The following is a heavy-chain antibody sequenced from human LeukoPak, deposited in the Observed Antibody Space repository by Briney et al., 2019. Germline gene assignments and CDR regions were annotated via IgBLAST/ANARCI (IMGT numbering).Heavy chain of an antibody. V-gene: IGHV3-23*01. CDR3: AKGGRGWLSLWDH. CDR2: ISGSGGST. D-gene: IGHD6-19*01. Sequence: GGSLRLSCAASGFTFSTYGMNWVRQAPGKGLEWVSTISGSGGSTYYAHSVKGRFTISRGNSKNTLYVQMNSLRAEDTAVYYCAKGGRGWLSLWDHWGQGTLVTVSS. J-gene: IGHJ4*02. CDR1: GFTFSTYG.